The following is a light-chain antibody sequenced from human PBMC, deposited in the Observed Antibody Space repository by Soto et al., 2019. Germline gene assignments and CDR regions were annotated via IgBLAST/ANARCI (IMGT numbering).Light chain of an antibody. Sequence: EVVLTQSPGTVSLSPGERATLSCRASQSVTSNYLAWYQQKPGQAPRLLIYAASSRATGIPDRFSGSGSGTDFTPRISRLEPEDFAVYYCQQYGSSVTWTFGQGTKVEIK. CDR2: AAS. CDR3: QQYGSSVTWT. V-gene: IGKV3-20*01. CDR1: QSVTSNY. J-gene: IGKJ1*01.